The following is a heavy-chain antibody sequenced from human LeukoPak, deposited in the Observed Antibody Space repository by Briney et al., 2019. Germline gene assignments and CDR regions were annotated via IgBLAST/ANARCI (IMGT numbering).Heavy chain of an antibody. J-gene: IGHJ4*02. Sequence: GGSLRLSCAASGFTFSSYSMNWVRQAPGKGLEWVSSISSSSSYIYYAGSVKGRFTISRDNAKNSLYLQMNSLRAEDTAVYYCARDVYYYDSSGYYYFDYWGQGTLVTVSS. D-gene: IGHD3-22*01. CDR1: GFTFSSYS. CDR3: ARDVYYYDSSGYYYFDY. V-gene: IGHV3-21*01. CDR2: ISSSSSYI.